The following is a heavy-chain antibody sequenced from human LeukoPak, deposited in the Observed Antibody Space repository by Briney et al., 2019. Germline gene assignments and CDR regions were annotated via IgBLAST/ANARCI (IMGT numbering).Heavy chain of an antibody. CDR1: GFSFSNAW. J-gene: IGHJ1*01. V-gene: IGHV3-15*07. CDR3: ARDPPSFQH. CDR2: IRSNSDGGAI. Sequence: PGGSLRLSCATSGFSFSNAWMNWVRPAPGKGLEWVGRIRSNSDGGAIDYAASVKDRFTLSRDDSKNTLYLQLNSLRAEDTAVYYCARDPPSFQHWGQGTLVTVSS.